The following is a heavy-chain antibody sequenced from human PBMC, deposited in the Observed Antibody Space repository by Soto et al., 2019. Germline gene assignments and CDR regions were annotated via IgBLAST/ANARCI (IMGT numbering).Heavy chain of an antibody. V-gene: IGHV4-31*02. Sequence: SETLSLTCVVSGGPVSGDDLYWSWIRHLPGKGLEWIANVYHTGTTYYNPSLKSRVSMSVDTSQNQFSLILASVTAADTAVYYCARALVTDYNSRDYHYYLAMDVWGQGTSVTVSS. CDR1: GGPVSGDDLY. D-gene: IGHD3-22*01. J-gene: IGHJ6*02. CDR2: VYHTGTT. CDR3: ARALVTDYNSRDYHYYLAMDV.